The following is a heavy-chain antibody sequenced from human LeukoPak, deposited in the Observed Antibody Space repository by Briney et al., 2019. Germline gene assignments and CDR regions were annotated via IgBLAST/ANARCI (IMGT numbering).Heavy chain of an antibody. D-gene: IGHD2-2*02. J-gene: IGHJ4*02. CDR2: IYPGDSDT. V-gene: IGHV5-51*01. Sequence: GESLKISCKGSGYSFTGYWIVWVRQMPGKGLEWMGIIYPGDSDTRYSPSFQGQVTISADKSISTAYVQWSSLKASDTAMYYCARAGPAAIMEPFDHWGQGTLVTVSS. CDR1: GYSFTGYW. CDR3: ARAGPAAIMEPFDH.